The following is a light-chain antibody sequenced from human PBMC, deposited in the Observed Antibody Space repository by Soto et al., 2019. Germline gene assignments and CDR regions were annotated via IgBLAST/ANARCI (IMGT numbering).Light chain of an antibody. CDR3: AAWDGSLKGWV. V-gene: IGLV1-47*01. CDR1: SSNIGSNF. J-gene: IGLJ3*02. Sequence: QSVLTQPPSASGTPGQGVTFSCSGSSSNIGSNFVYWYQHLPGKAPKHLIYRNHQRLSGVPDRLSGSKSGTSASLAISGLRSEDEADYYCAAWDGSLKGWVFGGGTKLTVL. CDR2: RNH.